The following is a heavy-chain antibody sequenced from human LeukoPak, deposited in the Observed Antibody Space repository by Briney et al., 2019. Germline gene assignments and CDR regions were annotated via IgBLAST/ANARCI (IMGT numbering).Heavy chain of an antibody. CDR1: GFTFSSYA. V-gene: IGHV3-23*01. CDR2: ISGSGGST. CDR3: ARDLLVDVLATTDDS. Sequence: PGGSLRLSCAASGFTFSSYAMSWVRQAPGKGLEWVSAISGSGGSTYYADSVKGRFTISRDNAKKSLYLQMNSLRAEDTAVYYCARDLLVDVLATTDDSWGQGTLVTVSS. D-gene: IGHD5-12*01. J-gene: IGHJ4*02.